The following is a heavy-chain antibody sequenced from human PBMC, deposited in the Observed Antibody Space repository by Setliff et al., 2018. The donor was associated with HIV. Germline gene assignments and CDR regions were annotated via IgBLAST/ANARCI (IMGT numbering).Heavy chain of an antibody. CDR3: ARVEDYYDSSSYYPPDAFDI. CDR1: GGTFSSYA. V-gene: IGHV1-69*13. Sequence: PSVKVSCKASGGTFSSYAISWVRQAPGQGLEWMGGIIPIFGTANYAQKFQGRVTITADESTSTAYMELSSLRSEDTAVYYCARVEDYYDSSSYYPPDAFDIWGQGTMVTVSS. J-gene: IGHJ3*02. CDR2: IIPIFGTA. D-gene: IGHD3-22*01.